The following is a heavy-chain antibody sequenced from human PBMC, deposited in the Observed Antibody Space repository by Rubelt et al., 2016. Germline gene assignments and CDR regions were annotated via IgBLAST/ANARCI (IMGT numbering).Heavy chain of an antibody. Sequence: QVQLVQSGAEVKKPGASVKVSCKASGYTFTSYGISWVRQAPGQGLEWMGWISAYNGNTNYAQKLQGRVTMTPAPSPSTADRELRSRGPDDTAVYYWARDSGSPRGGGHDYWGQGTLVTVSS. CDR1: GYTFTSYG. J-gene: IGHJ4*02. CDR2: ISAYNGNT. D-gene: IGHD1-26*01. CDR3: ARDSGSPRGGGHDY. V-gene: IGHV1-18*01.